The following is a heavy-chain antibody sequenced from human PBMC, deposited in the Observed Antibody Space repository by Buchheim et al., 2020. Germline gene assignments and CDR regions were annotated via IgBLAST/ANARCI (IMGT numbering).Heavy chain of an antibody. V-gene: IGHV3-23*01. Sequence: EVQLLESGGGLVQPGGSLRLSCAASGFGFYIYAMSWVRQTPGKGLEWVSGINDNGDSPYYPDSVKGRLTISRDNSKNTLYLQINSLRAEDTAVYYCATFNYWSGLGYFDYWGQGTL. CDR2: INDNGDSP. CDR1: GFGFYIYA. J-gene: IGHJ4*02. D-gene: IGHD3-3*01. CDR3: ATFNYWSGLGYFDY.